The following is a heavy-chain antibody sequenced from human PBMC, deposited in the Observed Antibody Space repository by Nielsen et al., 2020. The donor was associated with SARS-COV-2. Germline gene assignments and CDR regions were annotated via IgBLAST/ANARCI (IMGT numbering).Heavy chain of an antibody. V-gene: IGHV3-21*01. CDR3: ARDLRSGTEGVYYYMDV. D-gene: IGHD3-10*01. CDR2: ISSSSSYI. Sequence: GGSLRLSCAASGFTFSSYSMNWVRQAPGKGLEWVSSISSSSSYIYYADSVKGRFTISRDNAKNSLYLQMNSLRAEDTAVYYCARDLRSGTEGVYYYMDVWGKGTTVTVSS. J-gene: IGHJ6*03. CDR1: GFTFSSYS.